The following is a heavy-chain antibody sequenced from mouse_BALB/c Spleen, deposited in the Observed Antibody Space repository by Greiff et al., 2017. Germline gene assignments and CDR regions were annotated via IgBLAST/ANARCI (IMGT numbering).Heavy chain of an antibody. V-gene: IGHV1-14*01. CDR1: GYTFTSYV. CDR3: ARWATTNYWYFDV. D-gene: IGHD1-1*01. Sequence: VHVKQSGPELVKPGASVKMSCKASGYTFTSYVMHWVKQKPGQGLEWIGYINPYNDGTKYNEKFKGKATLTSDKSSSTAYMELSSLTSEDSAVYYCARWATTNYWYFDVWGAGTTVTVSS. J-gene: IGHJ1*01. CDR2: INPYNDGT.